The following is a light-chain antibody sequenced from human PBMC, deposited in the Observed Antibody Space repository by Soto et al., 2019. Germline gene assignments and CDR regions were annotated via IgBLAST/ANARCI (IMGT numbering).Light chain of an antibody. CDR2: GAS. CDR3: HQYDNWKT. J-gene: IGKJ1*01. CDR1: QNVNSN. V-gene: IGKV3-15*01. Sequence: EIVMTQSPATLSVSPGERATLSCRASQNVNSNLAWFQQKPGQAPRLLIYGASTRATGIPARFSGSGSGTEFTLTISSLQSEDFAVYYCHQYDNWKTFGPGTKVDNK.